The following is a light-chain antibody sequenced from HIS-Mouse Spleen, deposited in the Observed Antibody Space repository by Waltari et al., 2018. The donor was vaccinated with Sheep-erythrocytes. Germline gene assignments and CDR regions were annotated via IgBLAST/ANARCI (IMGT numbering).Light chain of an antibody. CDR2: DAS. J-gene: IGKJ2*01. V-gene: IGKV3-11*01. CDR3: QQRSNWYT. CDR1: QSVSSY. Sequence: EIVLTQSPATLSLSPGDRATLSCRASQSVSSYLAWYQQKPGQAPRLLIYDASNRATGIPARFSGSGSGTDFTLTISSLEPEDFAVYYCQQRSNWYTFVQGTKLEIK.